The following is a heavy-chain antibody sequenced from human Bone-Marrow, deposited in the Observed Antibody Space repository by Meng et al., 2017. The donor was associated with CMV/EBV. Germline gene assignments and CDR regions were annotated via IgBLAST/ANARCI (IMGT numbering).Heavy chain of an antibody. Sequence: ASVKVSCKASGYTFNTYDINWVRQATGQGLEWMGWMNPNSGNTGYAQKFQGRVTITRNTSISTAYMELSSLRSEDTAVYYCAREAEGGHGMDVWGQGTTVTVSS. CDR1: GYTFNTYD. CDR2: MNPNSGNT. J-gene: IGHJ6*02. D-gene: IGHD1-14*01. CDR3: AREAEGGHGMDV. V-gene: IGHV1-8*01.